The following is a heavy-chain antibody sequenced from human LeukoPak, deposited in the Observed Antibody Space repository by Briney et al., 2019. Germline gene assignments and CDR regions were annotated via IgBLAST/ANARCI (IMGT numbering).Heavy chain of an antibody. J-gene: IGHJ4*02. Sequence: SGGSLRLSCAASGFSISGYWMHWVRQAPGKGLVWVSRINSDGSSTTYADSVKGRFTISRDNAKNTLYLQMSSLRADDTAVYYCARDGLGSSYYYWGQGTLVTVSS. D-gene: IGHD4-11*01. CDR3: ARDGLGSSYYY. CDR2: INSDGSST. CDR1: GFSISGYW. V-gene: IGHV3-74*01.